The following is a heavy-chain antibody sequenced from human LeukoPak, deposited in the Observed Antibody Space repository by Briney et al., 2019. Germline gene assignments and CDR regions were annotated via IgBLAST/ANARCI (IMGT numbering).Heavy chain of an antibody. CDR3: AKGSGYSGYNSGFDY. D-gene: IGHD5-12*01. Sequence: GGSLRLSCAASGFTFSSYGMHWVRQAPGKGLEWVAFIRYDGSNKYYADSVKGRFTISRDNSTNTLYLQMNSLRAEDTAVYYCAKGSGYSGYNSGFDYWGQGTLVTVSS. CDR2: IRYDGSNK. CDR1: GFTFSSYG. J-gene: IGHJ4*02. V-gene: IGHV3-30*02.